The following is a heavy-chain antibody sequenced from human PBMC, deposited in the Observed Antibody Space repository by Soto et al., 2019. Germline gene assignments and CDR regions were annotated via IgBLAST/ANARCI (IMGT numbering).Heavy chain of an antibody. CDR1: GGSISSSNW. CDR3: ARDSGRYGDYEGNFDY. D-gene: IGHD4-17*01. Sequence: PSETLSLTCAVSGGSISSSNWWSWIRQPPGKGLEWIGYIYYSGSTNYNPSLKSRVTISVDTSKNQFSLKLSSVTAADTAVYYCARDSGRYGDYEGNFDYWGQGTLVTVSS. CDR2: IYYSGST. V-gene: IGHV4-61*01. J-gene: IGHJ4*02.